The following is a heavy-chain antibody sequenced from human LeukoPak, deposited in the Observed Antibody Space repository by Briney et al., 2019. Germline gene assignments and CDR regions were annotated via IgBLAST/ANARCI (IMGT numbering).Heavy chain of an antibody. V-gene: IGHV3-15*01. D-gene: IGHD1/OR15-1a*01. CDR3: TKDPFEQGFDY. CDR1: GFTFSNAW. J-gene: IGHJ4*02. CDR2: IKSKTDGGTT. Sequence: GGSLRLSCAASGFTFSNAWMSWVRQAPGKGLEWVGRIKSKTDGGTTDYAAPVKGRFTISRDYSKNTLYLQMNSLKTEDTAVYYCTKDPFEQGFDYWGQGTLVTVSS.